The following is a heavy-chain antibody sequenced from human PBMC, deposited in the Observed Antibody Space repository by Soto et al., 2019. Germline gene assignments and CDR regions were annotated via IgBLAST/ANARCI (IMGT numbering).Heavy chain of an antibody. Sequence: SDTLSLTCAVNDESLSGYYYTCTRQPPGKGLEWIGEILPSGSTYYNPSLKTRVTVSQDTSKKQFSLNLISVTAADTAVYYCSRGKDAYKGGRTWGQGTLVTVS. D-gene: IGHD1-1*01. J-gene: IGHJ5*02. CDR1: DESLSGYY. V-gene: IGHV4-34*01. CDR2: ILPSGST. CDR3: SRGKDAYKGGRT.